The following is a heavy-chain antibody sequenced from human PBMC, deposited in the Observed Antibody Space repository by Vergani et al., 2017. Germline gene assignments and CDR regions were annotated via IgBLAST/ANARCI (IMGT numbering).Heavy chain of an antibody. D-gene: IGHD2-2*01. V-gene: IGHV1-69*13. J-gene: IGHJ6*02. CDR3: ARDMGAIVVVPAAMDYYYYGMDV. Sequence: QVQLVQSGAEVKKPGSSVKVSCKASGGTFSSYAISWVRQDPGQGLEWMGRIIPTFGTANYAQKFQGRVTITADESTSTAYMELSSLRSEDTAVYYCARDMGAIVVVPAAMDYYYYGMDVWGQGTTVTVSS. CDR1: GGTFSSYA. CDR2: IIPTFGTA.